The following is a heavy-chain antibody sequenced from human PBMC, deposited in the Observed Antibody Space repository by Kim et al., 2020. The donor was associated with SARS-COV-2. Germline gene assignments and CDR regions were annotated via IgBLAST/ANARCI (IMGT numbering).Heavy chain of an antibody. CDR1: GFTFSSYA. D-gene: IGHD3-10*01. V-gene: IGHV3-23*01. CDR3: AKAAPPKRVPRWGDGSGSYPYWYFDL. Sequence: GGSLRLSCAASGFTFSSYAMSWVRQAPGKGLEWVSAISGSGGSTYYADSVKGRFTISRDNSKNTLYLQMNSLRAEDTAVYYCAKAAPPKRVPRWGDGSGSYPYWYFDLWGRGTLVTVSS. CDR2: ISGSGGST. J-gene: IGHJ2*01.